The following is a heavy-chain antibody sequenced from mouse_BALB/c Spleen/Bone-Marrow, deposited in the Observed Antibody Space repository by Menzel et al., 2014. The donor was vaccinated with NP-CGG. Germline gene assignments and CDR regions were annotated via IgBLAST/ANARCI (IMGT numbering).Heavy chain of an antibody. CDR3: ARDQEVRRIAY. D-gene: IGHD2-14*01. Sequence: GVIWAGGSTNYNSALMSRLSIKKDNSKSQVFLKMNSLQTDDTAMYYCARDQEVRRIAYWGQGTLVTVSA. V-gene: IGHV2-9*02. CDR2: IWAGGST. J-gene: IGHJ3*01.